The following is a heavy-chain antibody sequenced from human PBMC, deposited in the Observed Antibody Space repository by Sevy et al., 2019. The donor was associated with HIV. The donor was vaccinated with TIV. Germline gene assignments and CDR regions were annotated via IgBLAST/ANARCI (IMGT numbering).Heavy chain of an antibody. J-gene: IGHJ6*02. V-gene: IGHV1-18*01. CDR3: ARGSSGSYGTFHYYYGMDV. CDR1: GYTFTSYG. D-gene: IGHD6-19*01. Sequence: ASVKVSCKASGYTFTSYGISCVRQAPGQGLEWMGWISAYNGNTNYAQKLQGRVTMTTDTSTSTAYMELRSLRSDDTAVYYCARGSSGSYGTFHYYYGMDVWGQGTTVTVSS. CDR2: ISAYNGNT.